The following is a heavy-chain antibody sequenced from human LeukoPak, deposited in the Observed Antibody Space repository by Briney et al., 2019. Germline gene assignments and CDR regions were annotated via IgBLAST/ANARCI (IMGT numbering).Heavy chain of an antibody. J-gene: IGHJ4*02. D-gene: IGHD6-13*01. CDR2: ISAYNGNT. V-gene: IGHV1-18*01. Sequence: ASVKVSCKASGYTFPSYGISWLRQAPGQGLEGMGWISAYNGNTNYVQKLQGRVTLTTDTSTSTAYMELRSLRSDDTAVYYCARYSSSWYQGVWGQGTLVTVSS. CDR1: GYTFPSYG. CDR3: ARYSSSWYQGV.